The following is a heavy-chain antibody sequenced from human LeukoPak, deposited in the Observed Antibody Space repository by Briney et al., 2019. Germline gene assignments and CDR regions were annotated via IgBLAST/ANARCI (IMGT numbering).Heavy chain of an antibody. D-gene: IGHD2-2*01. V-gene: IGHV3-74*03. CDR3: AKCGTTCYANAFYI. Sequence: GGSLRLSCVGSGFSFSSDWMHWVRQAPGKGLVWVARITSDGSGTTYADSVKGRFTVSRDNAKSTLFLHMNSLRAEDTAVYYCAKCGTTCYANAFYIWGQGTMVTVSS. J-gene: IGHJ3*02. CDR2: ITSDGSGT. CDR1: GFSFSSDW.